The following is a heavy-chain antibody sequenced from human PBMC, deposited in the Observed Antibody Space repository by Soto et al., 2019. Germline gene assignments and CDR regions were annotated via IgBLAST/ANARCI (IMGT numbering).Heavy chain of an antibody. V-gene: IGHV4-59*12. CDR1: GGSITSYH. CDR2: IYYSGSS. Sequence: PSETLSLTCTVSGGSITSYHWSWIRQSPGKGLEWIGNIYYSGSSNYNPSLESRVTISVDTSKNQLSLRLSSVTAADTAVYYCARDRSGGYNWFDPWGQGTMVTVYS. J-gene: IGHJ5*02. CDR3: ARDRSGGYNWFDP. D-gene: IGHD2-15*01.